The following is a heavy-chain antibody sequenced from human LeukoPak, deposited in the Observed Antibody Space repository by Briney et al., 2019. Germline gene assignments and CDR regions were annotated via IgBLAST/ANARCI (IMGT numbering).Heavy chain of an antibody. Sequence: GGSLRLSCAASGFTVNNNYMSWVRQAPGKGLVWLSRINSDGSSTIYADSVKGRFTISRDNAKNTVVLQMNSLSAEDTAVYYCATGGAQYYDYWGQGTVVTVSS. J-gene: IGHJ4*02. V-gene: IGHV3-74*01. CDR1: GFTVNNNY. CDR3: ATGGAQYYDY. CDR2: INSDGSST. D-gene: IGHD3-16*01.